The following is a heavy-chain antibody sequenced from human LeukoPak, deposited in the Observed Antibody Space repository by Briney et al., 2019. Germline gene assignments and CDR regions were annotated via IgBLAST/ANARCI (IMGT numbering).Heavy chain of an antibody. J-gene: IGHJ4*02. V-gene: IGHV4-59*08. CDR1: GGSISSYY. CDR2: IYYSGST. CDR3: ARRTDYGSGSYYNDY. D-gene: IGHD3-10*01. Sequence: SETLSLTCTVSGGSISSYYWSWIRQPPGKGLEWIGYIYYSGSTNYNPSLKSRVTISVDTSKNQFSLKLSSVTAADTAVYYCARRTDYGSGSYYNDYWGQGTLVTVSS.